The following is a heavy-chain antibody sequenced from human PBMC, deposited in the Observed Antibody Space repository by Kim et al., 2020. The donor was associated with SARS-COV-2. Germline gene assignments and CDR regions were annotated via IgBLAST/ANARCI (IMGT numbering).Heavy chain of an antibody. V-gene: IGHV3-21*01. Sequence: GGSLRISCAASGFTFSSYSMNWVRQAPGKGLEWVSSISSSSSYIYYADSVKGRFTISRDNAKNSLYLQMNSLRAEDTAVYYCARAGRITMIVVVEGGAFDIWGQGTMVTVSS. CDR2: ISSSSSYI. CDR3: ARAGRITMIVVVEGGAFDI. J-gene: IGHJ3*02. D-gene: IGHD3-22*01. CDR1: GFTFSSYS.